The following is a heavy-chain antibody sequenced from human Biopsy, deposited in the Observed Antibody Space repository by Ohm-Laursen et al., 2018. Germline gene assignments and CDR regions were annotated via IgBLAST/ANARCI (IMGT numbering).Heavy chain of an antibody. CDR2: TYKGGNT. J-gene: IGHJ6*02. V-gene: IGHV4-4*07. CDR1: GASITSYY. CDR3: ARDLPSSYYYAMDV. Sequence: SDTLSLTCTVSGASITSYYWSWIRQPAGKGLEWIGHTYKGGNTNHNPSLKGRVSMSVDTSKNQLSLTLRSVTAADTAVYYCARDLPSSYYYAMDVWGQGTKVTVSS.